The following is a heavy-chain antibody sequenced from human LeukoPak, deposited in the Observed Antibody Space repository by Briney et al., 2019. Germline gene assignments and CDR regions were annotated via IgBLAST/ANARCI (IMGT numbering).Heavy chain of an antibody. Sequence: ASVKVSCKASGYTFTSYYMHWVRQAPGQGLEWMGIINPSGGSTSYAQKFQGRVTMTRDTSTSTVYMELSSLRSEDTAVYYCVRASSGWVPRGTFDYWGQGTLVTVSS. CDR2: INPSGGST. V-gene: IGHV1-46*01. J-gene: IGHJ4*02. CDR1: GYTFTSYY. CDR3: VRASSGWVPRGTFDY. D-gene: IGHD6-19*01.